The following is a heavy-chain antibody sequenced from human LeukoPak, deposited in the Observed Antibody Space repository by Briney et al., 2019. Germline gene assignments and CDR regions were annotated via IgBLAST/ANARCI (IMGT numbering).Heavy chain of an antibody. CDR2: IKSKTDGETP. D-gene: IGHD2-8*02. J-gene: IGHJ6*02. Sequence: GGSLRLSCVASGFTFSNYWMTWVRQAPGKGLEWVGRIKSKTDGETPDYAAHVKGRFTISRDDSKKTVYLQMNSLKSEDTAVYHCTTEATGQYGVDVWGQGTTVTVS. CDR3: TTEATGQYGVDV. V-gene: IGHV3-15*01. CDR1: GFTFSNYW.